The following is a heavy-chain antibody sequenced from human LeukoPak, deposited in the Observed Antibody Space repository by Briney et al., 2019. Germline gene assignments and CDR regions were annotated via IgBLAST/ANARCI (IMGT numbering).Heavy chain of an antibody. J-gene: IGHJ6*03. D-gene: IGHD3-3*01. CDR1: GYTFTGYY. CDR3: ARVHYDFWNGYRPKNYYYMDV. V-gene: IGHV1-2*02. Sequence: ASVKVSCKASGYTFTGYYMHWVRQAPGQGLEWMGWINPNSGGTNYAQKFQGRVTMTRDTSISTAYMELSRLRSDDTAVYYCARVHYDFWNGYRPKNYYYMDVWGKGTTVTVSS. CDR2: INPNSGGT.